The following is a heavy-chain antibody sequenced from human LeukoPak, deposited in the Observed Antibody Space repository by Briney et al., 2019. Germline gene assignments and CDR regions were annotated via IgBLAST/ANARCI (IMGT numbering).Heavy chain of an antibody. V-gene: IGHV3-30-3*01. D-gene: IGHD2-2*01. Sequence: GGSLRLSCAASGFTFNSYAIHWLRQAPGKGLEWVAVISYDGSNRYHADSVKGRFTISRDSSKNTLYLQMNSLRTEDTAVYYCARDISSSWYFHYGMDVWGQGTTVTVSS. CDR3: ARDISSSWYFHYGMDV. J-gene: IGHJ6*02. CDR1: GFTFNSYA. CDR2: ISYDGSNR.